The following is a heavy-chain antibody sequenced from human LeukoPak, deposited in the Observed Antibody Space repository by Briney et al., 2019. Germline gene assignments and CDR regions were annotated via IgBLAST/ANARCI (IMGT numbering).Heavy chain of an antibody. V-gene: IGHV3-30*02. D-gene: IGHD3-10*01. CDR1: GFNFRSYG. CDR3: ARDLVSYGSGSYIWFDP. J-gene: IGHJ5*02. CDR2: IRYDGSNK. Sequence: GGSLRLSCAASGFNFRSYGIHWVRQAPGKGLEWVAFIRYDGSNKYYADSVKGRFTISRDNSKNTLYLQMNSLRAEDTAVYYCARDLVSYGSGSYIWFDPWGQGTLVTVSS.